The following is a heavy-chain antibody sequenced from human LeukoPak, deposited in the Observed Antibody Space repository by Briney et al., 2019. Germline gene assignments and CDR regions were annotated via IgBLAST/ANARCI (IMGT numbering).Heavy chain of an antibody. D-gene: IGHD3-10*01. CDR2: ISGRGGST. J-gene: IGHJ5*02. CDR1: GFTFSSYA. Sequence: GESLTLSCAAYGFTFSSYAMSWVRQAPGKGLEWVSDISGRGGSTFYADSVKGRFTISRDKSKNTPYLQLNILAATDTAVYYCAKEGSLVRGLIITESWFDPWGQGTLVTVSS. V-gene: IGHV3-23*01. CDR3: AKEGSLVRGLIITESWFDP.